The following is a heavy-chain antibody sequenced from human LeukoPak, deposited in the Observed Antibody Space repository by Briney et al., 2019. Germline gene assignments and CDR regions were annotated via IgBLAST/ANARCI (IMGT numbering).Heavy chain of an antibody. CDR3: ARGPAMGIADYYFDY. CDR1: GFTFSKYS. Sequence: GGSLRLSCAASGFTFSKYSMNWVRQAPGKGLKWVSYISSSSSTIYYADSVEGRFTISRDNAKKSLYLQMNSLRADDTAVYYCARGPAMGIADYYFDYWGQGALVTVSS. CDR2: ISSSSSTI. D-gene: IGHD6-13*01. V-gene: IGHV3-48*01. J-gene: IGHJ4*02.